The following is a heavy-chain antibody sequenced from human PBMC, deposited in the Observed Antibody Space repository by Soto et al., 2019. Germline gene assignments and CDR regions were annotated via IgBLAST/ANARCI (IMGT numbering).Heavy chain of an antibody. CDR3: ARGSYDSSGYYFLDP. J-gene: IGHJ5*02. CDR2: IYSGGST. D-gene: IGHD3-22*01. V-gene: IGHV3-53*01. Sequence: PGGSLRLSCAASGFTVSSNYMSWVRQAPGKGLEWVSGIYSGGSTYYADSVKGRFTISRDNSKNTLYLQMNSLRAEDTAVYYCARGSYDSSGYYFLDPWGQGTLVTVSS. CDR1: GFTVSSNY.